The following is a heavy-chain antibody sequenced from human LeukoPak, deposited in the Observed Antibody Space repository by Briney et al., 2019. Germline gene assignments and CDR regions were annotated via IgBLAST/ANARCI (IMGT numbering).Heavy chain of an antibody. Sequence: SETLSLTCTVSGGSISSSSYYWGWIRQPPGKGLEWIGSIYYSGSTYYNPSLKSRVTISVDTSKNQFSLKLSSVTAADTAVYYCARDGGITGTTGVDYWGQGTLVTVSS. J-gene: IGHJ4*02. V-gene: IGHV4-39*07. D-gene: IGHD1-20*01. CDR3: ARDGGITGTTGVDY. CDR1: GGSISSSSYY. CDR2: IYYSGST.